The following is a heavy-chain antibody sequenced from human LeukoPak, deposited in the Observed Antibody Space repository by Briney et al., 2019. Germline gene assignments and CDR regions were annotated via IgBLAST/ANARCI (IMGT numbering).Heavy chain of an antibody. D-gene: IGHD1-1*01. CDR3: ARYVPVKTGTTRASFDY. V-gene: IGHV4-59*12. J-gene: IGHJ4*02. Sequence: SETLSLTCTVSGGSISSYYWSWIRQPPGKGLEWIGYIYYSGSTNYNPSLKSRVTMSLDTSKSQFSLKLRSVTAADTAVYYCARYVPVKTGTTRASFDYWGQGTLITVSS. CDR2: IYYSGST. CDR1: GGSISSYY.